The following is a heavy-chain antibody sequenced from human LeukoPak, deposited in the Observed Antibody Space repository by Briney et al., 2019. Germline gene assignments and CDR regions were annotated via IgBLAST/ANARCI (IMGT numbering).Heavy chain of an antibody. Sequence: GGSLRLSCVGSGFTFSNFWMHWVRQAPGKGPVWVSRISNNGITTTDADSVKGRFTISRDNAENTLYLQMNSLRAEDTALYYCARSQSGVFDVWGQGTMVTVSS. D-gene: IGHD2-8*01. CDR3: ARSQSGVFDV. J-gene: IGHJ3*01. V-gene: IGHV3-74*03. CDR1: GFTFSNFW. CDR2: ISNNGITT.